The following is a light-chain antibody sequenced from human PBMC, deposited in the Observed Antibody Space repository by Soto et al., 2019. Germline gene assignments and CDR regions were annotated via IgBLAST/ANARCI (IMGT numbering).Light chain of an antibody. J-gene: IGKJ4*01. V-gene: IGKV1-5*03. Sequence: DIPMTQSPSTLSASVGDRVTITCRASQSISVCLAWYQQKPGKAPNLLISKASTLESGVPSRFSGSGSGTEFTLTISSLQPDDFATYYCQQSNSYPLTIGGGTKVEIK. CDR1: QSISVC. CDR2: KAS. CDR3: QQSNSYPLT.